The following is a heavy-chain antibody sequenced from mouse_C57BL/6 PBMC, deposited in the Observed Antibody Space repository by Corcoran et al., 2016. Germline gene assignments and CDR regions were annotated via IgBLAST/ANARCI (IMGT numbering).Heavy chain of an antibody. CDR3: ARGGYDYDGAWFAY. V-gene: IGHV1-80*01. Sequence: QVQLQQSGAELVKPGASVKISCKASVYAFSSYWMNWVKQRPGKGLEWIGQIYPGDGDTNYNGKFKGKATLTADKSSSTAYMQLSSLTSEDSAVFFCARGGYDYDGAWFAYWGQGTLVTVSA. CDR1: VYAFSSYW. J-gene: IGHJ3*01. CDR2: IYPGDGDT. D-gene: IGHD2-4*01.